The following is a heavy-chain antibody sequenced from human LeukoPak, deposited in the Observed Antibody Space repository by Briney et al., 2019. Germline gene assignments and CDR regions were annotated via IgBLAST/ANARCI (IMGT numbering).Heavy chain of an antibody. D-gene: IGHD5-12*01. J-gene: IGHJ6*03. CDR2: INHSGST. Sequence: SETLSLTCAVYGGSFSGYYWSWIRQPPGKGLEWIGEINHSGSTNYNPSLKSRVTISVDTSKNQFSLKLSSVTAADTAVYYCAREIRGGYPEGDYYYMDVWGKGTTVTVSS. CDR1: GGSFSGYY. V-gene: IGHV4-34*01. CDR3: AREIRGGYPEGDYYYMDV.